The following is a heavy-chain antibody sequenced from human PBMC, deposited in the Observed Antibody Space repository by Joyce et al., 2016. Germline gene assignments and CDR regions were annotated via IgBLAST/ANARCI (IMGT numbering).Heavy chain of an antibody. CDR3: AVRAGTYSFDC. Sequence: EVQLVVSGGGLVQPGGYMRLSCVASGLTFSDSSMNWVRQATGMGLGWFSYINMGISSIYFADAVKGRFTISRDNAKNSLYLQMNSLGAEDTAVYYCAVRAGTYSFDCWGQGTLVTVSS. CDR1: GLTFSDSS. D-gene: IGHD1-1*01. CDR2: INMGISSI. V-gene: IGHV3-48*04. J-gene: IGHJ4*02.